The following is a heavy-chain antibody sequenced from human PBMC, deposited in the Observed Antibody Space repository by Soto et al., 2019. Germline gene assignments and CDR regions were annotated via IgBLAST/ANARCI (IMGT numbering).Heavy chain of an antibody. V-gene: IGHV3-30*18. J-gene: IGHJ4*02. Sequence: GGSLRLSCAASGFTFSSYGMHWVRQAPGKGLEWVAVISYDGSNKYYADSVKGRFTISRDNSKNTLYLQMNSLRAEDTAVYYCAKDLREQQLDRDLGYWGQGTLVTVSS. CDR3: AKDLREQQLDRDLGY. CDR2: ISYDGSNK. CDR1: GFTFSSYG. D-gene: IGHD6-13*01.